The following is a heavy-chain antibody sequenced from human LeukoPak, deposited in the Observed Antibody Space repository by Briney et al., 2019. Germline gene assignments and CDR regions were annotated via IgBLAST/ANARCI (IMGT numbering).Heavy chain of an antibody. D-gene: IGHD3-22*01. CDR3: ARDGSSGYYGY. CDR1: GFTFSSYS. Sequence: PGGSLRLSCAASGFTFSSYSMNWVRQAPGKGLEWVSYISSSSSTIYYADSVKGRFTISRDNAKNSLYLQMNSLRAEDTAVYYCARDGSSGYYGYWGQGTLVTVSS. J-gene: IGHJ4*02. V-gene: IGHV3-48*01. CDR2: ISSSSSTI.